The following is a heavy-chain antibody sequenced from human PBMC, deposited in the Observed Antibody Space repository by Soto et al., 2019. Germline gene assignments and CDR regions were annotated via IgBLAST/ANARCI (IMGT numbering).Heavy chain of an antibody. J-gene: IGHJ4*02. Sequence: EVQLVESGGGLVKPGGSLRLACAASGFTFSNAWMSWVRQAPGKGLEWVGGIKRKTDGGTTDYSAPVKGRFTISRDDSKNTLYLQMNSLKTEDTAVYYCTTDGGMVYAIPENFDYWGQGTLVTVSS. CDR1: GFTFSNAW. CDR2: IKRKTDGGTT. D-gene: IGHD2-8*01. V-gene: IGHV3-15*01. CDR3: TTDGGMVYAIPENFDY.